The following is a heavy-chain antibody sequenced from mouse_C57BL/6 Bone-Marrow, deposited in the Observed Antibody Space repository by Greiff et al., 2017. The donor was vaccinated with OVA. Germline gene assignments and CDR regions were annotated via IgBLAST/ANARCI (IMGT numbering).Heavy chain of an antibody. CDR1: GFSLRTFGMG. D-gene: IGHD1-1*01. CDR3: ARLVLPRRTWFAY. V-gene: IGHV8-8*01. Sequence: QVTLKVSGPGILQPSQTLSLTCSFSGFSLRTFGMGVGWIRQPSGKGLEWLAHIWWDDDQSYNPALKGRLTISKETAKNQVFLKSANVDTADTATYYWARLVLPRRTWFAYWGQGTLVTVSA. J-gene: IGHJ3*01. CDR2: IWWDDDQ.